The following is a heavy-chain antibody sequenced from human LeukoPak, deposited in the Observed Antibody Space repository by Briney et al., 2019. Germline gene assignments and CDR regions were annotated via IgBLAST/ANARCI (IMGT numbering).Heavy chain of an antibody. J-gene: IGHJ6*02. Sequence: GGSLRLSCAASGFIFSSYAMSWVRQAPGKGLEWVSAISGSGGVTYYADSVKGRFTISRDNSKNTVYLQMDSLRAEDTAVYYCAKAGYCSSTSCPADVWGQGTTVTVSS. CDR2: ISGSGGVT. CDR3: AKAGYCSSTSCPADV. D-gene: IGHD2-2*03. CDR1: GFIFSSYA. V-gene: IGHV3-23*01.